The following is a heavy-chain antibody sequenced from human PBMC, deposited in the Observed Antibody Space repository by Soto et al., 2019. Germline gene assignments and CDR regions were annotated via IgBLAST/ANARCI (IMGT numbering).Heavy chain of an antibody. D-gene: IGHD6-19*01. Sequence: GHLVQSGAEVTKPGASVKVSCKASGYTFPSYGISWIRQAPGHGLVWMGWISAHNCHTKYTQNFQGRVTMTTDISTCTAHIELRGMRSDDTALYYCARDGGGWHDHWGHGTLFTVSS. CDR2: ISAHNCHT. CDR3: ARDGGGWHDH. CDR1: GYTFPSYG. J-gene: IGHJ4*01. V-gene: IGHV1-18*01.